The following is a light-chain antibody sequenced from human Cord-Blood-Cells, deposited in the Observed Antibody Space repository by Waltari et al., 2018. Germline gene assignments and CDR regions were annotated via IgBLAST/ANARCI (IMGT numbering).Light chain of an antibody. CDR3: SSYTSSSTLV. Sequence: QSALTQPASVSGSPGQSITISCTGTSSDVGGYNYVSWYQQHPGKAPKLMIYDVSKRPSGVSHRFSGSKSGNPPSLTISGLQAEDEADYYCSSYTSSSTLVFGGGTKLTVL. CDR1: SSDVGGYNY. V-gene: IGLV2-14*01. CDR2: DVS. J-gene: IGLJ3*02.